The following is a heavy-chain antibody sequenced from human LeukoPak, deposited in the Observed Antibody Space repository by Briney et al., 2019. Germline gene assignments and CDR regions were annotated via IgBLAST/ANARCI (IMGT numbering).Heavy chain of an antibody. V-gene: IGHV3-30*04. D-gene: IGHD6-6*01. CDR1: GFTFSSYA. J-gene: IGHJ4*02. Sequence: GRSLRLSCAASGFTFSSYAMHWVRQAPGKGLEWVAVISYDGSNKYYADSVKGRFTISRDNSKNTLYLQMNSLRAEDTAAYYCARRDSSSSMDNWGQGTLVTVSS. CDR2: ISYDGSNK. CDR3: ARRDSSSSMDN.